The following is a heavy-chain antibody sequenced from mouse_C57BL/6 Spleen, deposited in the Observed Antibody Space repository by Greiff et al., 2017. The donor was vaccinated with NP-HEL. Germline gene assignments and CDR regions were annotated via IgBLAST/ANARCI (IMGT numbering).Heavy chain of an antibody. V-gene: IGHV5-9-1*02. CDR3: TRVSTVVADWYFDV. Sequence: EVKLVESGEGLVKPGGSLKLSCAASGFTFSSYAMSWVRQTPEKRLEWVAYISSGGDYIYYADTVKGRFTISRDNARNTLYLQMSSLKSEDPAMYYCTRVSTVVADWYFDVWGTGTTVTVSS. CDR1: GFTFSSYA. D-gene: IGHD1-1*01. J-gene: IGHJ1*03. CDR2: ISSGGDYI.